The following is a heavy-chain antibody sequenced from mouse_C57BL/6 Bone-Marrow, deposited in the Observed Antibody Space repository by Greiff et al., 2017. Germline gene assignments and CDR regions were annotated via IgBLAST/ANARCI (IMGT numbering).Heavy chain of an antibody. CDR1: GYTFTSYW. J-gene: IGHJ3*01. D-gene: IGHD3-3*01. CDR2: IDPSDSYT. Sequence: QVQLQQPGAELVKPGASVKLSCKASGYTFTSYWMQWVKQRPGQGLEWIGEIDPSDSYTNYNQKFKGKATLTVDTSSSTAYMQLSSLTSEDSAVYCCARDGTWFAYWGQGTLVTVSA. CDR3: ARDGTWFAY. V-gene: IGHV1-50*01.